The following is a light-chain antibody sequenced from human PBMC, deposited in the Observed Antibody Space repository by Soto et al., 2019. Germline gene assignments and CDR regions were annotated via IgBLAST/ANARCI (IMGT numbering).Light chain of an antibody. CDR3: QQYNNWHPVT. J-gene: IGKJ3*01. CDR2: GPS. CDR1: KSVYNN. V-gene: IGKV3-15*01. Sequence: EIVVTQSPATLSVSPGERGTLSCRAIKSVYNNLAWYQQKPGQAPRLLIYGPSTRATGIPASFSGSGSGTEFTLTISSLQYEDFAAYYCQQYNNWHPVTFGPGTKVDIK.